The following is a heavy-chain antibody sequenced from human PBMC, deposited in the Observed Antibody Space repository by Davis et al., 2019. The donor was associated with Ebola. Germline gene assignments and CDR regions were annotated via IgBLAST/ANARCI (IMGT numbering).Heavy chain of an antibody. CDR1: GGSISSYS. Sequence: MPSEPLSLTCTVPGGSISSYSWSWFPKPPGKGLERIGYTYYSGRTNYNPSLKSRVTIPVDTSRNQFSLKLSFVTAADTAVYYCARGLGYCNGGSCYFPPFDYWDQGTLVTVSS. V-gene: IGHV4-59*01. CDR2: TYYSGRT. CDR3: ARGLGYCNGGSCYFPPFDY. J-gene: IGHJ4*02. D-gene: IGHD2-15*01.